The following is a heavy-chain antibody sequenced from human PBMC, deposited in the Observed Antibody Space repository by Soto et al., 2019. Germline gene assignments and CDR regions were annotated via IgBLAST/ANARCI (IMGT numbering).Heavy chain of an antibody. CDR1: GGSISSGGYS. CDR2: IYHSGST. CDR3: ARVPGP. D-gene: IGHD7-27*01. Sequence: QLQLQESGSGLVKPSQTLSLTCAVSGGSISSGGYSWSWIRQPPGKGLEWIGYIYHSGSTYYNPSLKXXXTXSVXRXXXXXSXXXSXVTAADTAVYYCARVPGPWGQGTLVTVSS. V-gene: IGHV4-30-2*01. J-gene: IGHJ5*02.